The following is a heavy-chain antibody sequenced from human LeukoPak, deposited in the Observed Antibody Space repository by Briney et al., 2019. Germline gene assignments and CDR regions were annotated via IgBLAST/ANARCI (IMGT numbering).Heavy chain of an antibody. CDR2: ISTYNGNT. Sequence: ASVTLSCKASGYTFTSYGISWVRQAPGQGLEWMGWISTYNGNTNYAQKLQGRVTMTTDTSTTTAYMELRSLTSDDTAVYYCARDPTTQTFDYWGQGTLVTVSS. D-gene: IGHD4-11*01. CDR1: GYTFTSYG. J-gene: IGHJ4*02. CDR3: ARDPTTQTFDY. V-gene: IGHV1-18*01.